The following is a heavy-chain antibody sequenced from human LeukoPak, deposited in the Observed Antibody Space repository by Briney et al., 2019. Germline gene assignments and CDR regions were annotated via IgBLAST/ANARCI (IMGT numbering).Heavy chain of an antibody. J-gene: IGHJ4*02. CDR2: ITNSGGTM. D-gene: IGHD7-27*01. CDR1: GFTLTSYE. CDR3: VSEAAPGVANPGLLDY. Sequence: PGGSLRLSCAAAGFTLTSYEMNWVRHAPGKGLEWVSYITNSGGTMYYADSVKGRFTISRDNAKNSLYLQMNNLRAEDTAVYYCVSEAAPGVANPGLLDYWGQGTLVTVSS. V-gene: IGHV3-48*03.